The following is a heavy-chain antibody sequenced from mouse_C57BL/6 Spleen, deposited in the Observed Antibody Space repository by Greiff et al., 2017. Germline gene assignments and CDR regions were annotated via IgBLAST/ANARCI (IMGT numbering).Heavy chain of an antibody. CDR2: INPNNGGT. CDR3: ARSDYGYDDGYFDY. J-gene: IGHJ2*01. V-gene: IGHV1-18*01. CDR1: GYTFTDYN. Sequence: EVQLQQSGPELVKPGASVKIPCKASGYTFTDYNMDWVKQSHGKSLEWIGDINPNNGGTIYNQKFKGKATLTVDKSSSTAYMELRSLTSEDTAVYYGARSDYGYDDGYFDYWGQGTTLTVSS. D-gene: IGHD2-2*01.